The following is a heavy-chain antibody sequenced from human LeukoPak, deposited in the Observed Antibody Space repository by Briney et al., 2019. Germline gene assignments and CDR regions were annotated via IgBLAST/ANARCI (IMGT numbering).Heavy chain of an antibody. V-gene: IGHV5-51*01. Sequence: GESLKISCKDSGSTFTTYWINWVRQMPGKGLEWIGIISPVASDTRYSPPFQGQVTISADKSITTAYLQWTSLKASDTAIYYCARSTRIGGTITYDYWGQGTPVTVSS. CDR3: ARSTRIGGTITYDY. D-gene: IGHD3-16*01. J-gene: IGHJ4*02. CDR1: GSTFTTYW. CDR2: ISPVASDT.